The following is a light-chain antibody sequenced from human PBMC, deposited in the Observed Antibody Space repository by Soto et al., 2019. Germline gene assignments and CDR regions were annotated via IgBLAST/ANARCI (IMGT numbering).Light chain of an antibody. Sequence: QSALTQPASVSGSPGQSITISCTGTSSDIGAYNYVSWYQQYPGKAPKIMIYDVSNRPSGVSNRFSGSKSGNTASLTISGLQSEDEADYFCLSYASTMANVFGTGTKVTVL. CDR1: SSDIGAYNY. CDR2: DVS. J-gene: IGLJ1*01. V-gene: IGLV2-14*03. CDR3: LSYASTMANV.